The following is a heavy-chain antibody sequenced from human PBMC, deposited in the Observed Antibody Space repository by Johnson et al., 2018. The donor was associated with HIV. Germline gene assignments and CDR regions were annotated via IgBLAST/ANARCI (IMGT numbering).Heavy chain of an antibody. D-gene: IGHD1-7*01. CDR1: GFSFDDYA. CDR3: AKEKLELRTGDAFDI. Sequence: VQLVESGGGVVQPGRSLRLSCAASGFSFDDYAMHWVRQAPGKGLEWVANIKQDGSEKYYVDSVKGRFSISRDNAKNSLYLQMNSLRAEDTALYYCAKEKLELRTGDAFDIWGQGTMVTVSS. V-gene: IGHV3-7*03. CDR2: IKQDGSEK. J-gene: IGHJ3*02.